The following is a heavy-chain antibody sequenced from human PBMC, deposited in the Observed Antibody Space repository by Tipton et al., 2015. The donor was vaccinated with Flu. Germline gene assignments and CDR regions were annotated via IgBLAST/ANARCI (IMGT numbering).Heavy chain of an antibody. D-gene: IGHD4-11*01. J-gene: IGHJ5*02. CDR2: MYRSGNT. Sequence: TLSLTCSVSGDSIGSDYYWGWIRQSPGKGLEWIANMYRSGNTYSNPSLQSRVSTSIDKSKNQFSLKLTSVTAADTAIYYCARRDYRNYVSDPKNWFDPWGRGILVTVSS. CDR3: ARRDYRNYVSDPKNWFDP. V-gene: IGHV4-38-2*01. CDR1: GDSIGSDYY.